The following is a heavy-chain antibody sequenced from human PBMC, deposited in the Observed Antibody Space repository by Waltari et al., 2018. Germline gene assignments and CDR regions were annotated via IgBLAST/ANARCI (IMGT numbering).Heavy chain of an antibody. D-gene: IGHD3-3*02. CDR1: GGSISSSSYY. CDR2: IYYSGST. CDR3: ARDLSRRAHFDY. J-gene: IGHJ4*02. V-gene: IGHV4-39*07. Sequence: QLQLQESGPGLVKPSETLSLTCTVSGGSISSSSYYWGWIRQPPGKGLEWIGSIYYSGSTSYNPSLKSRVTISVDTSKNQFSLKLSSVTAADTAVYYCARDLSRRAHFDYWGQGTLVTVSS.